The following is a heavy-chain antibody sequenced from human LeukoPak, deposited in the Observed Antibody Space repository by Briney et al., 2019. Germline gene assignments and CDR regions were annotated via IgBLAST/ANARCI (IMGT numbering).Heavy chain of an antibody. J-gene: IGHJ4*02. V-gene: IGHV3-23*01. CDR2: ISGSGGST. CDR1: GFTFSSYA. Sequence: GGSLRLSCAASGFTFSSYAMSWVRQAPGKGLEWVSAISGSGGSTYYADSVKGRFTISRDNSKNTLYLQMNSLRAEDTAVYYCAKSYNSGWYENPYYSDYWGQGTLVTVSS. CDR3: AKSYNSGWYENPYYSDY. D-gene: IGHD6-19*01.